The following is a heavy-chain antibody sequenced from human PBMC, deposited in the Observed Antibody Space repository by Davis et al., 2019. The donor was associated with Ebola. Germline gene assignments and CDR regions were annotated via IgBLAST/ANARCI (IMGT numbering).Heavy chain of an antibody. J-gene: IGHJ4*02. CDR2: IIHSGNT. D-gene: IGHD4-11*01. CDR3: ARGDRVTTVGKRGLRDLDGFDS. V-gene: IGHV4-34*01. Sequence: SQTLSLTCGVYGGSFTNYYWTWIRQPPGKGLEWIGEIIHSGNTNYNPSLKSRVTISVDMSKNQFSLKLSSVTAADTAVYYCARGDRVTTVGKRGLRDLDGFDSWGQGTLVTVSS. CDR1: GGSFTNYY.